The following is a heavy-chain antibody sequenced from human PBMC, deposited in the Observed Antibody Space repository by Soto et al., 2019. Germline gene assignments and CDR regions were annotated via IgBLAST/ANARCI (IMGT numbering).Heavy chain of an antibody. CDR1: GFTFSSYW. Sequence: GGSLRLSCAASGFTFSSYWMSWVRQAPGKGLEWVANIKQDGSEKYYVDSVKGRFTISRDNAKNSLYLQMNSLRAEDTAVYYCARLVDYDSSGYYFVPWFDPWGQGTLVTVS. CDR3: ARLVDYDSSGYYFVPWFDP. J-gene: IGHJ5*02. CDR2: IKQDGSEK. V-gene: IGHV3-7*03. D-gene: IGHD3-22*01.